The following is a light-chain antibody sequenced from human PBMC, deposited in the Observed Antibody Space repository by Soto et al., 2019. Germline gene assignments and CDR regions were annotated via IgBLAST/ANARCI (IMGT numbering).Light chain of an antibody. CDR3: QSYDGSLSGWV. Sequence: QSVLTQPPSVSGAPGQRVTISCTGSSSNIGAGYDVHWYQQLPGTAPKLLIHGNSNRPSGVPDRFSGSKSGTSASLAITGLRAEDEADYYCQSYDGSLSGWVFGGGTKLTVL. CDR2: GNS. CDR1: SSNIGAGYD. J-gene: IGLJ3*02. V-gene: IGLV1-40*01.